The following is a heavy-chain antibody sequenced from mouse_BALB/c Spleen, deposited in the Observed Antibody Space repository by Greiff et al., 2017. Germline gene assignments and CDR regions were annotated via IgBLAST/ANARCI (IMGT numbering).Heavy chain of an antibody. CDR1: GYTFTSYT. V-gene: IGHV1-4*01. J-gene: IGHJ3*01. Sequence: VQLVESGAELARPGASVKMSCKASGYTFTSYTMHWVKQRPGQGLEWIGYINPSSGYTNYNQKFKDKATLTADKSSSTAYMQLSSLTSEDSAVYYCAREGIYYDYAWFAYWGQGTLVTVSA. D-gene: IGHD2-4*01. CDR3: AREGIYYDYAWFAY. CDR2: INPSSGYT.